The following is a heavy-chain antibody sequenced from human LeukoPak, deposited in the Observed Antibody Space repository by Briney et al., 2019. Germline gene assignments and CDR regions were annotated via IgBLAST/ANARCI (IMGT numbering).Heavy chain of an antibody. CDR3: ARGFDYPDY. D-gene: IGHD3-10*01. CDR2: ISYDGSNK. J-gene: IGHJ4*02. V-gene: IGHV3-30*04. CDR1: GFTFSSYA. Sequence: GGSLRLSCAASGFTFSSYAMHWVRQAPGKGLEWVAVISYDGSNKYYADSVKGRFTISRDNSKNTLYLQMNSLRAEDTAVYYCARGFDYPDYWGQGTLVTVSS.